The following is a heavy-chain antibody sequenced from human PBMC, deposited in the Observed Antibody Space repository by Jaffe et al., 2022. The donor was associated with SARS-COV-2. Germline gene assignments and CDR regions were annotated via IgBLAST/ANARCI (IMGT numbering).Heavy chain of an antibody. D-gene: IGHD6-6*01. Sequence: EVNLVESGGGLVQPGGSLRLSCAASGFNFSIDTMYWVRQAPGKGLELVSGMTGDARSTFYANSVKGRFTISRDNSKNTLYLQMGSLRGEDMAVYYCARRPHGFDLWGQGTMVTVSS. CDR1: GFNFSIDT. J-gene: IGHJ3*01. CDR3: ARRPHGFDL. CDR2: MTGDARST. V-gene: IGHV3-64*01.